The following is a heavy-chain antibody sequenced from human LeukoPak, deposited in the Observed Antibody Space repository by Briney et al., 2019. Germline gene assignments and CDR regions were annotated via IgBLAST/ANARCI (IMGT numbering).Heavy chain of an antibody. J-gene: IGHJ4*02. D-gene: IGHD3-9*01. CDR3: ARDRDWMLYDY. CDR1: GFTFSSYA. V-gene: IGHV3-23*01. CDR2: ISGSGGST. Sequence: GGSLRLSCAASGFTFSSYAMSWVRQAPGKGLEWVSAISGSGGSTYCADSVKGRFTISRDNSKNTLSLDMYSLRAQDTAMYCCARDRDWMLYDYWGQATLVTVSS.